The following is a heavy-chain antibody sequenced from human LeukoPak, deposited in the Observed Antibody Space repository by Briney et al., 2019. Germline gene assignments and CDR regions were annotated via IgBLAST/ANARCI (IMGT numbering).Heavy chain of an antibody. CDR1: GGSFSGYY. CDR3: ARGRYDSSGCRRVYWFDP. J-gene: IGHJ5*02. CDR2: INHSGST. V-gene: IGHV4-34*01. D-gene: IGHD3-22*01. Sequence: PSETLSLTCAVYGGSFSGYYWSWIRQPPGKGLEWIGEINHSGSTNYNPSLKSRVTISVDTSKNQFSLKLSSVTAADTAVYYCARGRYDSSGCRRVYWFDPWGQGTLVTASS.